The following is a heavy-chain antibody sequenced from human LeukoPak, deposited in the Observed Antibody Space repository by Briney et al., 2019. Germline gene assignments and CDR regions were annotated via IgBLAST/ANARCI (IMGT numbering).Heavy chain of an antibody. CDR1: RFTFSSHA. Sequence: GGSLRLSCAASRFTFSSHAMSWVRQAPGKGLEWVSGISGSGGNTYYADSVKGRFTISRDNSKNTLYLQINSLRAEDTAVYYCAKETYYYDSSVYYFWGQGTLVTVSS. V-gene: IGHV3-23*01. CDR3: AKETYYYDSSVYYF. D-gene: IGHD3-22*01. J-gene: IGHJ4*02. CDR2: ISGSGGNT.